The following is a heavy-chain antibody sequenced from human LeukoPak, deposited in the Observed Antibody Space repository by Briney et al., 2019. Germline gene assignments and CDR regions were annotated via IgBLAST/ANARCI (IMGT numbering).Heavy chain of an antibody. CDR1: GGSFSGYY. Sequence: ETLSLTCVVYGGSFSGYYWSWIRQPPGKGLEWIGEIDQSGTTNCNPSLKSRVTISVDTPKNQFSLRLSSVTAADTAVYYCARLKLWLAPGFKYNWFDPWGQGTLVTVSS. CDR3: ARLKLWLAPGFKYNWFDP. J-gene: IGHJ5*02. D-gene: IGHD6-19*01. V-gene: IGHV4-34*01. CDR2: IDQSGTT.